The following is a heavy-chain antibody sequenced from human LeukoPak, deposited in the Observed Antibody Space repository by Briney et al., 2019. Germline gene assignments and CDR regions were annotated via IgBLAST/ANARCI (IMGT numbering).Heavy chain of an antibody. Sequence: GGSLRLSCAASGGTFSSYAMHWVRQAPGKGLEWVSSISSSSSYIYYAASVKGRFTISRDNAKNSLYLQMNSLRAEDTAVYYCARDRATVNFDYWGQRTLVTLSS. CDR3: ARDRATVNFDY. D-gene: IGHD1-26*01. CDR1: GGTFSSYA. CDR2: ISSSSSYI. V-gene: IGHV3-21*01. J-gene: IGHJ4*02.